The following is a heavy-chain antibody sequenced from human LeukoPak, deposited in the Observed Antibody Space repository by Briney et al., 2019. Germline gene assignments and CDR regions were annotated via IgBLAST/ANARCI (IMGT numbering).Heavy chain of an antibody. V-gene: IGHV4-39*07. CDR3: ARGDGDYDY. CDR1: GGSISSSSYY. CDR2: IYYSGST. Sequence: SETLSLTCTVSGGSISSSSYYWGWIRQPPGKGLEWIGSIYYSGSTYYNPSLKSRVTISVDTSKNQFSLKLSSVTAADTAVYYCARGDGDYDYWGQGTLATVSS. D-gene: IGHD4-17*01. J-gene: IGHJ4*02.